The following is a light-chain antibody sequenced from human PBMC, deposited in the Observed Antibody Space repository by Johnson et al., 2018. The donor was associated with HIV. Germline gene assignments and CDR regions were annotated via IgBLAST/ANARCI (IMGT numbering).Light chain of an antibody. Sequence: QAVLTQPPSVSAAPGQKVTISCSGSSSNIGNNYVSWYQQLPGTAPKLLIYENNKRPSGIPDRFSGSKSGTSAARGITGLQTGDEAEYYCEKWDSRLSGYYVFGMGTRLSVL. J-gene: IGLJ1*01. CDR1: SSNIGNNY. CDR3: EKWDSRLSGYYV. V-gene: IGLV1-51*02. CDR2: ENN.